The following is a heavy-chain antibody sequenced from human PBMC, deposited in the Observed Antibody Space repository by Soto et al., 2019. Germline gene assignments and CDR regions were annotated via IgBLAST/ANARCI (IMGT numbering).Heavy chain of an antibody. CDR2: ISDYNGNT. CDR1: GYTFTSYG. Sequence: ASVKVSCKASGYTFTSYGISWVRQAPGQGLEWMGWISDYNGNTNYAQKLQGRVTMTTDTSTSTAYMELRSLRPDDTAVYYCARGPYNWTYRTVRSDAFDIWGQGTMVTVSS. J-gene: IGHJ3*02. CDR3: ARGPYNWTYRTVRSDAFDI. V-gene: IGHV1-18*04. D-gene: IGHD1-7*01.